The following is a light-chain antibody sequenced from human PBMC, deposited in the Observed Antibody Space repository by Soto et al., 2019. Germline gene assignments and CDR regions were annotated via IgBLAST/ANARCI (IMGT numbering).Light chain of an antibody. CDR2: EVN. CDR1: STDVGAYNY. Sequence: QSALTQPASVSGSPGQSITISCTGTSTDVGAYNYVSWYQQHPGKAPKLMIYEVNNRPSGVSSRFSGSKSGNTASLTVSGLQAEDEADYYCSSFASGSTWVFGGGTKLTVL. J-gene: IGLJ3*02. CDR3: SSFASGSTWV. V-gene: IGLV2-14*01.